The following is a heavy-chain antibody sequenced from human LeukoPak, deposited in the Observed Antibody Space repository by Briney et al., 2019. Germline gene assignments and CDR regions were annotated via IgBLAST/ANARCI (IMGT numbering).Heavy chain of an antibody. CDR1: GGTFRSYA. Sequence: GASVKVSCKASGGTFRSYAISWVRQAPGQGLEWMGGNIPICGTANYAQKFQGRVTITTDESTSTAYMELSSLRSEDTAVYYCARGPLPGYCSGGSCYYNWFDPWGQGTLVTVSS. CDR2: NIPICGTA. D-gene: IGHD2-15*01. CDR3: ARGPLPGYCSGGSCYYNWFDP. J-gene: IGHJ5*02. V-gene: IGHV1-69*05.